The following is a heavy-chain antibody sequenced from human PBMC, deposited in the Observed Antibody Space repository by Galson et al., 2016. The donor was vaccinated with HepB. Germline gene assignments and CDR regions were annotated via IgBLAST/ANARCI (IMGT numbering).Heavy chain of an antibody. CDR2: ISDSGST. J-gene: IGHJ5*02. CDR1: GGSMRPFY. CDR3: ASSNFWSRFET. Sequence: ETLFLTCTVSGGSMRPFYWSLIRQPAGKGLEGIGYISDSGSTNCTRSLKSRVVASGDTIKRQFSLNLSSVTAADTAIYFCASSNFWSRFETWARGILVTVSS. V-gene: IGHV4-59*03. D-gene: IGHD3-3*02.